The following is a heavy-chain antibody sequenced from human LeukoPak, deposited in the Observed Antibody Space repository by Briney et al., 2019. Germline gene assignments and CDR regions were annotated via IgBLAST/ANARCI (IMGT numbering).Heavy chain of an antibody. J-gene: IGHJ4*02. V-gene: IGHV4-4*02. CDR2: IYHNGYT. CDR3: ARVSGYDWESFYDY. Sequence: SGTLSLTCAVSGGSISSSHWWSWVRQPPGKGLEWIGEIYHNGYTNYNPSLKSRVTISVDTSKNQFSLKLNSVTAADTAVYYCARVSGYDWESFYDYWGQGTLVTVSS. CDR1: GGSISSSHW. D-gene: IGHD5-12*01.